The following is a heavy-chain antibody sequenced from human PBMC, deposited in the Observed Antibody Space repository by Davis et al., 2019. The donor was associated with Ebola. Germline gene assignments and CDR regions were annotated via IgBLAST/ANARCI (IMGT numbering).Heavy chain of an antibody. CDR3: TRHAGDSSGYKDYYNMDV. J-gene: IGHJ6*03. CDR2: IYPDDSHT. D-gene: IGHD3-22*01. V-gene: IGHV5-51*01. CDR1: GFTFTNYW. Sequence: PGGSLRLSCQGSGFTFTNYWIGWVRQMHGKVLEWMGVIYPDDSHTKMSPSFRGQVTISVDKSINTAYLQWSGLKASDSAIYYCTRHAGDSSGYKDYYNMDVWGKGTTVTVSS.